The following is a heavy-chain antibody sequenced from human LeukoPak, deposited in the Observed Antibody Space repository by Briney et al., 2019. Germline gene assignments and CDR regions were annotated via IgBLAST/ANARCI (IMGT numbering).Heavy chain of an antibody. CDR1: GITFSSYE. J-gene: IGHJ4*02. Sequence: GGSLRLSCAASGITFSSYEMNWVRQAPGKGLEWVSYISSSSSTIYYADSVKGRFTISRDNSKNTLYLQMNSLRAEDTAVYYCAKENYGDYVPSFDYWGQGTLVTVSS. CDR3: AKENYGDYVPSFDY. CDR2: ISSSSSTI. V-gene: IGHV3-48*01. D-gene: IGHD4-17*01.